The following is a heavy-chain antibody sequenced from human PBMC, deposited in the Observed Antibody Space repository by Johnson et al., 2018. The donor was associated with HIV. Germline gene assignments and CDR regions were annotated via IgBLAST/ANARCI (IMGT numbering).Heavy chain of an antibody. V-gene: IGHV3-30*04. CDR3: ARVITMIVVVIGDI. CDR1: GFTFSSYA. D-gene: IGHD3-22*01. J-gene: IGHJ3*02. CDR2: ISYDGIN. Sequence: VQLVESGGGVVQPGWSLRLSCAASGFTFSSYAMHWVRQAPGKGLEWVAVISYDGINKADSVKGRFTISRDNSKNTLYLQMNSLRTEDTAVYYCARVITMIVVVIGDIWGQGTMVTVSS.